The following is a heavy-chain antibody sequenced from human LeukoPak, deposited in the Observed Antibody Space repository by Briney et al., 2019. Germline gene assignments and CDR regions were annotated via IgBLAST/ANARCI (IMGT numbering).Heavy chain of an antibody. J-gene: IGHJ4*02. CDR3: ARDPVREEFDY. D-gene: IGHD1-1*01. Sequence: GGCLRLSCAASGFTFSSYSMNWVRQAPGKGLEWVSSISSSSSYIYYADSVKGRFTISRDNAKNSLYLQMNSLRAEDTAVYYCARDPVREEFDYWGQGTLVTVTS. V-gene: IGHV3-21*01. CDR1: GFTFSSYS. CDR2: ISSSSSYI.